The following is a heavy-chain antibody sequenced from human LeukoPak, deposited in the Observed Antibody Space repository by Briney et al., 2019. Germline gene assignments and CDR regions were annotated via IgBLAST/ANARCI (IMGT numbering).Heavy chain of an antibody. CDR3: ARGQGWYSSSSRFDP. V-gene: IGHV1-8*01. CDR1: GYTFTSYD. D-gene: IGHD6-6*01. CDR2: MNPNSGNT. J-gene: IGHJ5*02. Sequence: ASVKVSCKASGYTFTSYDINWVRQAPGQGLEWMGWMNPNSGNTGYAQKFQGRVTTTRNTSISTAYMELSSLRSEDTAVYYCARGQGWYSSSSRFDPWGQGTLVTVSS.